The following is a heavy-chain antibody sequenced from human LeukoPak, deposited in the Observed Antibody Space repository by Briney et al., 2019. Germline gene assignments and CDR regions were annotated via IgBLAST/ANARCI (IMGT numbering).Heavy chain of an antibody. D-gene: IGHD2-21*02. CDR1: GYTFTGYY. V-gene: IGHV1-2*02. J-gene: IGHJ5*02. CDR2: INPNSGGT. Sequence: ASVKVSFKASGYTFTGYYMHWVRQAPGQGLEWMGWINPNSGGTNYAQKFQGRVTMTRDTSISTAYMELSRLRSDDTAVYYCARPSFVTATTNWFDPWGQGTLVTVSS. CDR3: ARPSFVTATTNWFDP.